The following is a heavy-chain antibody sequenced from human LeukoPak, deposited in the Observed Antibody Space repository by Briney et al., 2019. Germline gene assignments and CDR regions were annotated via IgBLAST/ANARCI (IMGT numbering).Heavy chain of an antibody. J-gene: IGHJ4*02. V-gene: IGHV4-38-2*02. CDR3: VKEGF. CDR2: MYYIGST. CDR1: GYSISSGYY. Sequence: SETLSLTCTVSGYSISSGYYWGWIRQPPGKGPEWIASMYYIGSTYYNPSLQSRVTISQDTSKNQFSLKLDSVTAADTAVYYCVKEGFWGRGTLVTVSS.